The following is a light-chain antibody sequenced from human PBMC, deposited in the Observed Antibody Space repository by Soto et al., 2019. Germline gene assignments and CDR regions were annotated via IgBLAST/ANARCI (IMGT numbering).Light chain of an antibody. J-gene: IGLJ2*01. CDR3: QAWDSSTRVV. CDR1: KLVDKY. CDR2: QDS. V-gene: IGLV3-1*01. Sequence: SYELTQPPSVSVSPGQTASITCSGDKLVDKYACWYQQKPGQSPVLVIYQDSKRPSGIPERFSGSNSGNTATLTIRGTQAMDEAADYCQAWDSSTRVVFGGGTKLTVL.